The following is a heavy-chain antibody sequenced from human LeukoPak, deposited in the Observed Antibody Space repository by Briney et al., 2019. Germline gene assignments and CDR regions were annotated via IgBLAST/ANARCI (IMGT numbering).Heavy chain of an antibody. CDR3: ARGPYSSNWYVDY. J-gene: IGHJ4*02. CDR1: GFTLSSYE. V-gene: IGHV3-48*03. CDR2: ISRTCNSI. Sequence: QPGGSLRLSCAASGFTLSSYEMNWVRLAPGKGLEWISYISRTCNSIYYADSVKGRFTISRDSAKNSLYLQMNSLRAEDTAVYYCARGPYSSNWYVDYWGQGTLVTVAS. D-gene: IGHD6-13*01.